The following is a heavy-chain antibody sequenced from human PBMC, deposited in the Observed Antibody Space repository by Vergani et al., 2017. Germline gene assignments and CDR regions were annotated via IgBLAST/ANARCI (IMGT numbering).Heavy chain of an antibody. CDR1: GFTFDDYA. D-gene: IGHD3-9*01. Sequence: EVQLVESGGGLVQPGRSLRLSCAASGFTFDDYAMHWVRQAPGKGLEWVSGISWNSGSIGYADSVKGRFTISRDNAKNSLYLQMNSLRAEDTALYYCAKGRRDILTARIDYWGQGTLVTVSS. CDR3: AKGRRDILTARIDY. CDR2: ISWNSGSI. J-gene: IGHJ4*02. V-gene: IGHV3-9*01.